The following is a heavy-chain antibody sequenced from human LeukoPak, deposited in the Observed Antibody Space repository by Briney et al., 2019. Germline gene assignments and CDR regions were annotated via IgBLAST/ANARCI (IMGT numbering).Heavy chain of an antibody. Sequence: ASVKVSCMASGYTFTSYYMRWVPQAPGQGLEWMGIINPSGGSTSYAQKFQGRVTMTRDTSTSTVYMKLSSLRSVDTAVYYCARVGATRYREGVDYWGQGTLVTVSS. CDR2: INPSGGST. J-gene: IGHJ4*02. D-gene: IGHD1-26*01. CDR1: GYTFTSYY. CDR3: ARVGATRYREGVDY. V-gene: IGHV1-46*01.